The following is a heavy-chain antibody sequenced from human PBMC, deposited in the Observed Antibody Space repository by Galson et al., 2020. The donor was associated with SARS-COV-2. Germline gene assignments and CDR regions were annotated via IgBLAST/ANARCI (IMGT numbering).Heavy chain of an antibody. D-gene: IGHD2-15*01. CDR1: GGSISSGGYY. V-gene: IGHV4-31*03. CDR3: AREKIVVVVAATYYYYGMDV. J-gene: IGHJ6*02. Sequence: ETSETLSLTCTVSGGSISSGGYYWSWIRQHPGQGLEWIGYIYYSGRTYYNPSLKSRVTISVDTSKNQFSLKLSSVTAADTAVYYCAREKIVVVVAATYYYYGMDVWGQGTTVTVSS. CDR2: IYYSGRT.